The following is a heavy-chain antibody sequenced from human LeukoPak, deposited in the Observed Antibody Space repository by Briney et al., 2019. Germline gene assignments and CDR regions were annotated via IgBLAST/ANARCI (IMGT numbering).Heavy chain of an antibody. CDR1: GYSIGSGYY. Sequence: PSETLSLTCTVSGYSIGSGYYWGWIRQPPGKGLEWIGSIYHSGSTYYNPSLKSRVTISVDTSKNQFSLKLGSVTAADTAVYYCARGNVDTAMVWFDYWGQGTLVTVSS. D-gene: IGHD5-18*01. J-gene: IGHJ4*02. CDR3: ARGNVDTAMVWFDY. V-gene: IGHV4-38-2*02. CDR2: IYHSGST.